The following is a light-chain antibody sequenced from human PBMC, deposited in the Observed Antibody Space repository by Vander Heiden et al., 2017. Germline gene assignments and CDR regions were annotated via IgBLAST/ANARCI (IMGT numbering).Light chain of an antibody. J-gene: IGKJ4*01. CDR1: QSLVNSDGNTY. Sequence: VVMPQSPLSLPVTLGQAAAISCRSSQSLVNSDGNTYLSWFQQRPGQSPRRLIYRVSNRDSGVPDRISGSGSGTDFTLKISRVEAEDVGVYFCMQGSHWPLTFGGGTRVEIK. V-gene: IGKV2-30*01. CDR3: MQGSHWPLT. CDR2: RVS.